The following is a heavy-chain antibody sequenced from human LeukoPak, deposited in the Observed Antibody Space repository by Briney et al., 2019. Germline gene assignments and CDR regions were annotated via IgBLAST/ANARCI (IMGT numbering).Heavy chain of an antibody. CDR3: ASSTTAVTRFVKY. V-gene: IGHV4-61*01. CDR2: IYYSGST. CDR1: GGSVSSGSYY. Sequence: SETLSLTCIVSGGSVSSGSYYWSWIRQPPGKGLEWIAYIYYSGSTNYNPSLTSRVTISVDTSKNQFSLKLSSVTAADTAVYYCASSTTAVTRFVKYWGQGTLVSVSS. D-gene: IGHD4-23*01. J-gene: IGHJ1*01.